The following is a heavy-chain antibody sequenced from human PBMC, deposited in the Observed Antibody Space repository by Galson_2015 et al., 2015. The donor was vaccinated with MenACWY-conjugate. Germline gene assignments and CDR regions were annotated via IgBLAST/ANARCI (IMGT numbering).Heavy chain of an antibody. CDR3: AREGCCSGGTCYFYDY. CDR2: LSQTTTT. CDR1: GFAFSNYG. V-gene: IGHV3-23*01. J-gene: IGHJ4*02. D-gene: IGHD2-15*01. Sequence: SLRLSCAASGFAFSNYGMAWVRRAPGKGLEWVSALSQTTTTYYSASVKGRFTISRDNSKNTLYLQMNSLRVEDTAVYYCAREGCCSGGTCYFYDYWGQGILVTVSA.